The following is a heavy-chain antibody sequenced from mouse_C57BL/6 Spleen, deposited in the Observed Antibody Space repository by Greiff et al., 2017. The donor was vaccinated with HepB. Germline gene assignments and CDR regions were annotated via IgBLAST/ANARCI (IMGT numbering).Heavy chain of an antibody. CDR3: ARGEYDSPFAY. CDR2: IYPSDSET. CDR1: GYTFTSYW. J-gene: IGHJ3*01. Sequence: QVQLQQPGAELVRPGSSVKLSCKASGYTFTSYWMDWVKQRPGQGLEWIGNIYPSDSETHYNQKFKDKATLTVDKSSSTAYMQLSSLTSEDSAVYYCARGEYDSPFAYWGQGTLVTVSA. V-gene: IGHV1-61*01. D-gene: IGHD2-4*01.